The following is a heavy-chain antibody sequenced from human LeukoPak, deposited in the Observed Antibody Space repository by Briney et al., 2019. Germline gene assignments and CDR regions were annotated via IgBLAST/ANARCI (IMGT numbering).Heavy chain of an antibody. J-gene: IGHJ3*02. CDR3: IVGATPGAFDI. D-gene: IGHD1-26*01. Sequence: QPGGSLRLSCAASGFTFSNYWMHWVRQAPGKGLVWVSRITGDGSSTSYADSVNGRFTISRDNAKNTLYLQMNSLRAEDTAVYFCIVGATPGAFDIWGQGTMVTVFS. CDR1: GFTFSNYW. V-gene: IGHV3-74*01. CDR2: ITGDGSST.